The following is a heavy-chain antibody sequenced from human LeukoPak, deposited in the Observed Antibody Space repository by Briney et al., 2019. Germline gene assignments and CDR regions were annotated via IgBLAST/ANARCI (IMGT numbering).Heavy chain of an antibody. J-gene: IGHJ4*02. CDR3: VKDRRAGADGGLDH. D-gene: IGHD3-16*01. CDR2: IVGDADST. V-gene: IGHV3-43*02. CDR1: GFTFDDAD. Sequence: PGGSLRLSCSATGFTFDDADMHWVRQAPGKALEWVSLIVGDADSTYYAHSVKGRFTISRDNSKNSLYLQMNSLRIEDTALYYCVKDRRAGADGGLDHWGQGTLVTVSS.